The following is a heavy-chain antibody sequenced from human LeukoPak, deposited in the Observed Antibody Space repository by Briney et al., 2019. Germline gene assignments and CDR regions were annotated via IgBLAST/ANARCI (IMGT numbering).Heavy chain of an antibody. D-gene: IGHD5-24*01. CDR1: GYTFTGYY. CDR2: INPNSGGT. V-gene: IGHV1-2*02. Sequence: ASVKVSCKASGYTFTGYYMHWVRQAPGQGLEWRGWINPNSGGTNYAQKFQGRVTMTRDTSISTAYMELSRLRSDDTAVYYCARAIDGSRNRHFDYWGQGTLVTVSS. CDR3: ARAIDGSRNRHFDY. J-gene: IGHJ4*02.